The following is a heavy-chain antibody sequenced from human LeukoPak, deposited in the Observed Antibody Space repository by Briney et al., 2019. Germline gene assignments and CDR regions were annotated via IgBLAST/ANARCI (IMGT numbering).Heavy chain of an antibody. Sequence: PSETLSLTCTVSGGSISSYYWSWIRQPPGKGLEWVGYIYYSGSTNYNPSLKSRVTISVDTSKNQFSLKLSSVTAADTAVYYCARDKREYYYDSSGAYGMDVWGQGTTVTVSS. CDR1: GGSISSYY. J-gene: IGHJ6*02. CDR3: ARDKREYYYDSSGAYGMDV. CDR2: IYYSGST. D-gene: IGHD3-22*01. V-gene: IGHV4-59*01.